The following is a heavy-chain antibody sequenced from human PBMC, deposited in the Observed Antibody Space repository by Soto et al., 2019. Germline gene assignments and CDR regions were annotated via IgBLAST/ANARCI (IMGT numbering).Heavy chain of an antibody. CDR3: ARDGTFGAKGGSLDI. D-gene: IGHD3-16*01. V-gene: IGHV3-33*01. Sequence: PGGSLRLSCAASGFTFRTYGMHWVRQAPGKGLEWVAIFWYDGSNKYYAESMKGRFTISRDNSKNTLYLQMNSLRAEDTAVYYCARDGTFGAKGGSLDIWGQGTMVTVS. CDR1: GFTFRTYG. J-gene: IGHJ3*02. CDR2: FWYDGSNK.